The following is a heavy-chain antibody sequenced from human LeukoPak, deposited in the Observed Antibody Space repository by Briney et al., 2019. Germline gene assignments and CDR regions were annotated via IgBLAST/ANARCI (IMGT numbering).Heavy chain of an antibody. D-gene: IGHD7-27*01. CDR1: GGSISSGGYY. CDR2: IYYSGST. V-gene: IGHV4-31*03. Sequence: SETLSLTCTVSGGSISSGGYYWSWIRQHPGKGLEWIGYIYYSGSTNYNPSLKSRVTISVDTSKNQFSLKLRSVTAADTAVYYCARVGTGLGDFDLWGRGTLVTVSS. CDR3: ARVGTGLGDFDL. J-gene: IGHJ2*01.